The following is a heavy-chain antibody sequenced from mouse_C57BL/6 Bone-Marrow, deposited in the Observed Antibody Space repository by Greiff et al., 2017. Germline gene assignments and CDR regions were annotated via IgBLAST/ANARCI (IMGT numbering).Heavy chain of an antibody. Sequence: QVQLQQPGAELVKPGASVKMSCKASGYTFTSYWITWVKQRPGQGLEWIGEIDPSDSYTNYNQKFKGKSTLTVDKSSSTAYMQLSSLTSEDSAVYYCARFGYDWGQGTLVTVSA. CDR1: GYTFTSYW. J-gene: IGHJ3*01. CDR3: ARFGYD. CDR2: IDPSDSYT. V-gene: IGHV1-69*01. D-gene: IGHD2-2*01.